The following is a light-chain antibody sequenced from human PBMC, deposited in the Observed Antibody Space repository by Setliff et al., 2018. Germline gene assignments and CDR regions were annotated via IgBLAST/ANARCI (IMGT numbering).Light chain of an antibody. V-gene: IGLV2-14*03. CDR3: CSYLSSGNHVV. Sequence: QSALTQPASVSGSPGQSITISCTGTSSDVGGYNYVSWYQQHPGKAPKLMIYDVTNRPSGISNRFSGSKSDNTASLTISGLQAEDEADYYCCSYLSSGNHVVFGGGTKVTVL. CDR2: DVT. J-gene: IGLJ2*01. CDR1: SSDVGGYNY.